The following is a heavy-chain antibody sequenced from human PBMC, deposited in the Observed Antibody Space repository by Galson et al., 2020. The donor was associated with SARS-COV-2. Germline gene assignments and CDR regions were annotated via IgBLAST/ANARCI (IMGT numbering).Heavy chain of an antibody. Sequence: SETLSLTCAVYGGSFSGYYWSWIRQPPGKGLEWIGEINHSGSTNYNPSLKSRVTISVDTSKNQFSLKLSSVTAADTAVYYCARMGLEDIVVVVAAHTKTGGMYIDYWGQGTLVTVSS. CDR2: INHSGST. CDR3: ARMGLEDIVVVVAAHTKTGGMYIDY. J-gene: IGHJ4*02. V-gene: IGHV4-34*01. CDR1: GGSFSGYY. D-gene: IGHD2-15*01.